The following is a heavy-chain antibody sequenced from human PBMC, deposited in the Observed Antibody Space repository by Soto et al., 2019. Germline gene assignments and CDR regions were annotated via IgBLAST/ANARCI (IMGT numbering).Heavy chain of an antibody. CDR3: ARGSGYYYWDDY. CDR2: INAGNGNT. D-gene: IGHD3-22*01. CDR1: GYTFTSYA. Sequence: ASVKVSCKASGYTFTSYAMHWVRQAPGQRLEWMGWINAGNGNTKYSQKFQGRVTITRDTSASTAYMELSSLISEDTAVYYCARGSGYYYWDDYWGQGTLVTVPS. V-gene: IGHV1-3*01. J-gene: IGHJ4*02.